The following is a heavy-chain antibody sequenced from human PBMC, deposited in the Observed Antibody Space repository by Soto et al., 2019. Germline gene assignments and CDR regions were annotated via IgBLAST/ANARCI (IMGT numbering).Heavy chain of an antibody. CDR3: ARDGVRRYYDSSGYFGPDYFDY. J-gene: IGHJ4*02. CDR2: IWYDGSNK. Sequence: PGGSLRLSCAASGFTFSSYGMHWVRQAPGKGLEWVAVIWYDGSNKYYADSVKGRFTISRDNSKNTLYLQMNSLRAEDTAVYYCARDGVRRYYDSSGYFGPDYFDYWGQGTLVTVSS. CDR1: GFTFSSYG. D-gene: IGHD3-22*01. V-gene: IGHV3-33*01.